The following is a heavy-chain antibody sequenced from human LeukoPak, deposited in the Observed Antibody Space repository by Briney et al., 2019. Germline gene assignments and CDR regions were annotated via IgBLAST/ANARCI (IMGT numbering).Heavy chain of an antibody. Sequence: GASAKVSCKASGYAFTTYYMHWVRQAPGEGLEWMGIIDPRGGSTSYAQKFQGRVTMTRDTSTSTVYMELSSLRSDDTAVYYCARLSQQTFDIWGQGTLVTVSS. J-gene: IGHJ3*02. V-gene: IGHV1-46*01. CDR2: IDPRGGST. CDR1: GYAFTTYY. CDR3: ARLSQQTFDI.